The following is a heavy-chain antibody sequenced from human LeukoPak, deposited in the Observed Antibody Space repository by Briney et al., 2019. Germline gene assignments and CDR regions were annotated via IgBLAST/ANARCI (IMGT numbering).Heavy chain of an antibody. J-gene: IGHJ3*02. CDR2: ISRTT. CDR3: ARDWRDSSGKFPNDAFDI. Sequence: GGSLRLSCAASGFTFSSYSFNWVRQAPGKGLEWVSYISRTTSYADSVKGRFTISRDNAKSSLYLQMNSLRAEDTAVYYCARDWRDSSGKFPNDAFDIWGQGTMVTVSS. D-gene: IGHD3-22*01. CDR1: GFTFSSYS. V-gene: IGHV3-48*01.